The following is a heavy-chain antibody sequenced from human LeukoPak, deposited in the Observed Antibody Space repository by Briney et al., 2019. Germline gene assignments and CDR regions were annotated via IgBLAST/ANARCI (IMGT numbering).Heavy chain of an antibody. CDR2: IYHGETT. J-gene: IGHJ6*03. Sequence: SETLSLTCTVSGYSISSGPYWGWIRQPPGKGLEWVGSIYHGETTYYNPSLKSRVTMSVDTSKNQFSLKLSYVTAADTAVYYCARVDVFGVVSSDYYYYYMDVWGKGTTVTVSS. CDR1: GYSISSGPY. CDR3: ARVDVFGVVSSDYYYYYMDV. D-gene: IGHD3-3*01. V-gene: IGHV4-38-2*02.